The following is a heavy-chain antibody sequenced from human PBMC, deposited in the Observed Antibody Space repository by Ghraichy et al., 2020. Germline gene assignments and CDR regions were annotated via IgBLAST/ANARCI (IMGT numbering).Heavy chain of an antibody. D-gene: IGHD3-22*01. V-gene: IGHV3-23*01. J-gene: IGHJ2*01. CDR2: ISGSGGST. CDR3: AKDYDSSSWFFDL. Sequence: GGSLRLSCAASGFTLSSYAMNWVRQAPGKGLEWVSVISGSGGSTNYADSVKGRFTISRDNSKNTLYLQMNSLRADDTAVYYCAKDYDSSSWFFDLWGRGTLVTVS. CDR1: GFTLSSYA.